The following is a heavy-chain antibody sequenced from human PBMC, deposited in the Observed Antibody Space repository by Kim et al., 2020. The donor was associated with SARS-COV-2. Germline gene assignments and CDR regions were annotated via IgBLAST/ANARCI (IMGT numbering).Heavy chain of an antibody. CDR2: IYHSGST. V-gene: IGHV4-4*02. Sequence: SETLSLTCAVSGGSISSSNWWCWVRQPPGKGLEWIGEIYHSGSTNYNPSLKSRVTISVDKSKNQFSLKLSSVTAADTAVHYCARDTGGIYDFWSGYYPRRYGMDVWGQGTTVTVSS. J-gene: IGHJ6*02. CDR3: ARDTGGIYDFWSGYYPRRYGMDV. CDR1: GGSISSSNW. D-gene: IGHD3-3*01.